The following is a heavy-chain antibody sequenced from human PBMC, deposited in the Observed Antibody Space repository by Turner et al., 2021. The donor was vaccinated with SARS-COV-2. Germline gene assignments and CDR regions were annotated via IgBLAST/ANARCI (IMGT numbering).Heavy chain of an antibody. V-gene: IGHV3-74*01. J-gene: IGHJ4*02. CDR3: ARGGSSGYSYGFY. CDR1: GFTFSTYW. D-gene: IGHD5-18*01. CDR2: ISPDGTIT. Sequence: EVQLVQSVGGLVQPGWSLSLSCSASGFTFSTYWMHWVRQAPGEGLVWVARISPDGTITTHADSVKGRFTISRDNAKNKLYLQVNSLRAEDTALFYCARGGSSGYSYGFYWGQGTLVTVSS.